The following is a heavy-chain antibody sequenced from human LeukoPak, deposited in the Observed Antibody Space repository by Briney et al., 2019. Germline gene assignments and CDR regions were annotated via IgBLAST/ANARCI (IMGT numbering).Heavy chain of an antibody. CDR2: IIPIFGTA. CDR1: GGTFSSYA. V-gene: IGHV1-69*13. CDR3: ARFRVEMATTYTLRGYYYYYYMDV. D-gene: IGHD5-24*01. J-gene: IGHJ6*03. Sequence: ASVKVSCKASGGTFSSYAISWVRQAPGQGLEWMGGIIPIFGTANYAQKFQGRVTITADESTSTAYMELSSLRSEDTAVYYCARFRVEMATTYTLRGYYYYYYMDVWGKGTTVTVSS.